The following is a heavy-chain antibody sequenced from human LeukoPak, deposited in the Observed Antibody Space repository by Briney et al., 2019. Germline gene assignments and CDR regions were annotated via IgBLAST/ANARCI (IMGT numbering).Heavy chain of an antibody. D-gene: IGHD5-18*01. J-gene: IGHJ3*02. CDR2: VYPGSSDT. CDR3: ARPDTAMPFIGAFDI. Sequence: GESLKISCKGSGYSFTSYWVSWVRQMPGKDLEGLVIVYPGSSDTTYSPSFQGQVIISADKPISTAYLPWSSLKASETAMYYCARPDTAMPFIGAFDIWGQGTMVTVSS. CDR1: GYSFTSYW. V-gene: IGHV5-51*04.